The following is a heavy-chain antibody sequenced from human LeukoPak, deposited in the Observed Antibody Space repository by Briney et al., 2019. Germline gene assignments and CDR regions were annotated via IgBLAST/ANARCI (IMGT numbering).Heavy chain of an antibody. Sequence: GGSLRLSCAASGFTFSDYGMSWVRQTPGKGLEWVSAISGSGATTYYTDSVKGRFTISRDNSKSTLYLQMNSLRVEDTAVYFCARDARVGATLHYYYYYMDVWGTGTTVTVSS. CDR1: GFTFSDYG. CDR2: ISGSGATT. D-gene: IGHD1-26*01. J-gene: IGHJ6*03. V-gene: IGHV3-23*01. CDR3: ARDARVGATLHYYYYYMDV.